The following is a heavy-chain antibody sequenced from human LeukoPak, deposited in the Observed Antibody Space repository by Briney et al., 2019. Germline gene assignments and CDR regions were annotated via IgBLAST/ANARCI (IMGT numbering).Heavy chain of an antibody. CDR3: ARGYWNDAPDAFDI. CDR2: IYYSGST. V-gene: IGHV4-59*01. J-gene: IGHJ3*02. CDR1: GGSISSYY. Sequence: SETLSLTCTVSGGSISSYYWSWIRQPAGKGLEWIGYIYYSGSTNYNPSLKSRVTISVDTSKNQFSLKLSSVTAADTAVYYCARGYWNDAPDAFDIWGQGTMVTVSS. D-gene: IGHD1-1*01.